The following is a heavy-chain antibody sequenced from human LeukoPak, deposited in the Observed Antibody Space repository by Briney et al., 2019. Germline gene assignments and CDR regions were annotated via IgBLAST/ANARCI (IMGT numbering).Heavy chain of an antibody. V-gene: IGHV3-9*03. CDR2: INWNSGSI. J-gene: IGHJ4*02. CDR1: GFTFDDYA. Sequence: PGGSLRLSCATSGFTFDDYAMHWVRQAPGKGLEWVSSINWNSGSIVYADSVKGRFTISRDNAKNSLYLQMNSLRTEDMALYYCAKANSYSSSSYFDYWGQGTLVTVSS. D-gene: IGHD6-6*01. CDR3: AKANSYSSSSYFDY.